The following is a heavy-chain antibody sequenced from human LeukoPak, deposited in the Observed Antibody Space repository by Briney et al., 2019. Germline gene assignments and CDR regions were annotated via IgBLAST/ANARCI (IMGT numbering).Heavy chain of an antibody. D-gene: IGHD1-7*01. J-gene: IGHJ5*02. CDR3: ARDRTEGKLELRSFDP. V-gene: IGHV4-39*07. CDR1: GGSISSSSYY. Sequence: PSETLSLTCTVSGGSISSSSYYWGWIRQPPGKGLEWIGSIYYSGSTYYNPSLKSRVTISVDTSKNQFSLKLSSVTAADTAVYYCARDRTEGKLELRSFDPWGQGTLVTVSS. CDR2: IYYSGST.